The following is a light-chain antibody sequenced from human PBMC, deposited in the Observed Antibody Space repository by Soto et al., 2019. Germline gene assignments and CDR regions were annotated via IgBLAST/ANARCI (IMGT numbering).Light chain of an antibody. Sequence: DIQLTQSPSFLSASVGDRVTITCRASQSISSYLNWYQQKPGKAPKLLIYAASSLQSGVPSRFSGSGSGTDFTLTISSLQPEDFATYYCQQSYSTPPEWTFGQGTKVDIK. CDR1: QSISSY. CDR2: AAS. CDR3: QQSYSTPPEWT. V-gene: IGKV1-39*01. J-gene: IGKJ1*01.